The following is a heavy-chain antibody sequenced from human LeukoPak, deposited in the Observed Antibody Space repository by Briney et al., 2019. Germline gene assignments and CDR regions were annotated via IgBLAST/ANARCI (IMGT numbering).Heavy chain of an antibody. CDR1: GFTFSSYE. V-gene: IGHV3-48*03. CDR2: ISSSGSTI. D-gene: IGHD3-10*02. CDR3: AELGITMIGGV. Sequence: GGSPRLSCAASGFTFSSYEMNWVRQAPGKGLEWVSYISSSGSTIYYADSVKGRFTISRDNAKNSLYLQMNSLRAEDAAVYYCAELGITMIGGVWGKGTTVTISS. J-gene: IGHJ6*04.